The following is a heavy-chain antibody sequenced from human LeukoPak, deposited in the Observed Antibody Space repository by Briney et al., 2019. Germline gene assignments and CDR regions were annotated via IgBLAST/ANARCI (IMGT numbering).Heavy chain of an antibody. CDR1: GGTFSSYA. CDR3: ARKVSYYYYGMDV. J-gene: IGHJ6*02. V-gene: IGHV1-69*13. Sequence: SVKVSCKASGGTFSSYAISWVRQAPGQGLEWMGGVNIIFGTANYAQKSQGRVTNTADESTSTAYMELSRLRSEDTAVYYCARKVSYYYYGMDVWGQGTTVTVSS. CDR2: VNIIFGTA.